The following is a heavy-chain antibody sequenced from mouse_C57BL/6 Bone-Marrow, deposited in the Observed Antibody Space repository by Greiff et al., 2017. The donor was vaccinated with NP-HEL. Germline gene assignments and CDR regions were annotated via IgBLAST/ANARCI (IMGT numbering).Heavy chain of an antibody. CDR2: IYPGGGYT. CDR1: GYTFTNYW. CDR3: ASAYDGYLFDY. V-gene: IGHV1-63*01. J-gene: IGHJ3*01. D-gene: IGHD2-3*01. Sequence: VQLQQSGAELVRPGTSVKMSCKASGYTFTNYWIGWAKQRPVHGLAWIGDIYPGGGYTNYNEKFKGKATLTADKSSSTAYMQFSSLTSEDSAIYDCASAYDGYLFDYWGQGTLVTVSA.